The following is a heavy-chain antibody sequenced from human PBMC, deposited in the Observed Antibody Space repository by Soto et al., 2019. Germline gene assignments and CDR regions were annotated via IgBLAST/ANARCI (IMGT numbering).Heavy chain of an antibody. J-gene: IGHJ5*02. CDR3: ASYLPGVTSGFDP. V-gene: IGHV4-59*01. Sequence: QVQLQESGPGLVKPSETLSLTCTVSGGSISSYYWSWIRQPPGKGLEWIGYIYYSGSTNYNPSLKSRVTISVDTSKNQFSLKLSSVTAADTAVYYCASYLPGVTSGFDPWGQGTLVTVSS. CDR2: IYYSGST. CDR1: GGSISSYY. D-gene: IGHD2-21*02.